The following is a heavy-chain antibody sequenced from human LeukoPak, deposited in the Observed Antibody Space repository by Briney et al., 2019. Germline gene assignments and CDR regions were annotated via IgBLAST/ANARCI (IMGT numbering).Heavy chain of an antibody. D-gene: IGHD1-26*01. CDR2: TFSSGST. CDR1: GGSISRNSYY. J-gene: IGHJ4*02. V-gene: IGHV4-39*01. Sequence: SETLSLTCTVSGGSISRNSYYWGWIRQPPGKGLEWIGSTFSSGSTYDNPSLKSRVTISIDTSKNQFSLRQSSVTVEDTSVFFCAREARGTYTIGYWGQGTLVTVSS. CDR3: AREARGTYTIGY.